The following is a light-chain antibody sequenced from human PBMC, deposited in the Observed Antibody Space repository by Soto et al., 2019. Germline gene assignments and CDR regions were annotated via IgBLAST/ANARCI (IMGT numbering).Light chain of an antibody. CDR1: QSISIW. CDR3: QQYITYPLT. CDR2: KAS. J-gene: IGKJ4*01. Sequence: DIQMTQSPSTLSASVGDRVTITCRASQSISIWLAWYQRKPGKAPKFLIYKASILESGVPSRFRGSGSGTEFTLTISSLLTDEFATYYCQQYITYPLTFGGGTKVVIE. V-gene: IGKV1-5*03.